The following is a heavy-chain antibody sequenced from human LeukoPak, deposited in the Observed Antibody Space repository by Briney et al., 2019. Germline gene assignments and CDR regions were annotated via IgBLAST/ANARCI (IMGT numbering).Heavy chain of an antibody. D-gene: IGHD5-12*01. CDR3: AKARSGYDFDY. CDR1: GSTFSSYA. Sequence: PGGSLRLSCAASGSTFSSYAMTWVRQAPGKGLEWVSAMSSGGSSTYYADSVKGRFTISRDNSKNTLYLQMNSLRAEDTAVYYCAKARSGYDFDYWGQGTLVTVSS. CDR2: MSSGGSST. J-gene: IGHJ4*02. V-gene: IGHV3-23*01.